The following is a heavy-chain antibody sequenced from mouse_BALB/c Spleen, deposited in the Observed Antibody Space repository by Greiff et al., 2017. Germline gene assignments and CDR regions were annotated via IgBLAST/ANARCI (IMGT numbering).Heavy chain of an antibody. Sequence: EVKVEESGPSLVKPSQTLSLTCSVTGDSITSGYWNWIRKFPGNKLEYMGYISYSGSTYYNPSLKSRISITRDTSKNQYYLQLNSVTTEDTATYYCARYHGYYWYFDVWGAGTTVTVSS. CDR2: ISYSGST. D-gene: IGHD2-2*01. CDR3: ARYHGYYWYFDV. V-gene: IGHV3-8*02. J-gene: IGHJ1*01. CDR1: GDSITSGY.